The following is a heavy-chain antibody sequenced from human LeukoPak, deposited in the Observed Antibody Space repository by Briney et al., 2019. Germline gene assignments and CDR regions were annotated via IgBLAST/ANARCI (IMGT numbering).Heavy chain of an antibody. Sequence: GGSLRLSCAASGFTFSSYGMTWVRQAPGKGLEWVSGINDDGGSTYYADSVKGRFTISRDNTKNTLYLQMNSLRAEDTAVYYCAKDRYDLYWGQGTLVTVSS. D-gene: IGHD3/OR15-3a*01. J-gene: IGHJ4*02. CDR1: GFTFSSYG. V-gene: IGHV3-23*01. CDR3: AKDRYDLY. CDR2: INDDGGST.